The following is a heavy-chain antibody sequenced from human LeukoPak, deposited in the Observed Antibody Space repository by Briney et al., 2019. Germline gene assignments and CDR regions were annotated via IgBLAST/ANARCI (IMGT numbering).Heavy chain of an antibody. V-gene: IGHV1-2*02. CDR2: INPNSGGT. CDR1: GYTFTGYY. D-gene: IGHD1-26*01. Sequence: APVKVSCKASGYTFTGYYMHWVRQAPGQGLEWMGWINPNSGGTNYAQKFQGSVTMTRDTSISTAYMELSRLRSGDTAVYYCARDQGELTFDYWGQGTLVTVSS. CDR3: ARDQGELTFDY. J-gene: IGHJ4*02.